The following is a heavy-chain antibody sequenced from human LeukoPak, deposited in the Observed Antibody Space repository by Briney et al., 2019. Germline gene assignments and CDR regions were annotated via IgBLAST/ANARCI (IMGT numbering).Heavy chain of an antibody. J-gene: IGHJ5*02. CDR1: GYTFTGYY. CDR3: AREQKLLWFGEPLHNWFDP. CDR2: INPNSGGT. Sequence: ASVKVSCKASGYTFTGYYIHWVRQAPGQGLEWMGWINPNSGGTNYAQKFQGRVTMTRDTSISTAYMELSRLRSDDTAVYYCAREQKLLWFGEPLHNWFDPWGQGTLVTVSS. D-gene: IGHD3-10*01. V-gene: IGHV1-2*02.